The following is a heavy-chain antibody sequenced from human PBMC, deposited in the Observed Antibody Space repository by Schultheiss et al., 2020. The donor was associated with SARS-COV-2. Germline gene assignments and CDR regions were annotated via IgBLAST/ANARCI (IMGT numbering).Heavy chain of an antibody. CDR1: GFTFSTYG. CDR2: ISSDGSSK. V-gene: IGHV3-30*03. J-gene: IGHJ3*02. Sequence: GGSLRLSCAASGFTFSTYGMHWVRQAPGKGLEWVALISSDGSSKYYADSVKGRFTISRDNSKNTLYLQMNSLKTEDTAVYYCTTDRSITMIVVVIGAFDIWGQGTMVTVSS. CDR3: TTDRSITMIVVVIGAFDI. D-gene: IGHD3-22*01.